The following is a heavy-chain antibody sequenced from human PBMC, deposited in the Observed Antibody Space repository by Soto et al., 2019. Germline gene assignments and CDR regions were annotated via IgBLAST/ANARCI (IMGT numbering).Heavy chain of an antibody. V-gene: IGHV3-30-3*01. J-gene: IGHJ4*02. D-gene: IGHD3-9*01. CDR2: ISYDGSNK. CDR1: GFTFSSYA. Sequence: GVSLRLSCAASGFTFSSYAMHWVRQAPGKGLEWVAVISYDGSNKYYADSVKGRFTISRDNSKNTLYLQMNSLRAEDTAVYYCARGKLERDWLLPYWGQGTLVTVSS. CDR3: ARGKLERDWLLPY.